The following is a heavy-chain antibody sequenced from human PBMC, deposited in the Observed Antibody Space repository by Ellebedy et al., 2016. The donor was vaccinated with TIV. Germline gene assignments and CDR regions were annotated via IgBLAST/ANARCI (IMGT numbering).Heavy chain of an antibody. CDR2: INHSGST. CDR1: GGSFSGYY. V-gene: IGHV4-34*01. J-gene: IGHJ2*01. D-gene: IGHD1-14*01. Sequence: SETLSLTXAVYGGSFSGYYWSWIRQPPGKGLEWIGEINHSGSTNYNPSLKSRVTISVDTSKNQFSLKLSSVTAADTAVYYCAREAQPPAKRYFDLWGRGTLVTVSS. CDR3: AREAQPPAKRYFDL.